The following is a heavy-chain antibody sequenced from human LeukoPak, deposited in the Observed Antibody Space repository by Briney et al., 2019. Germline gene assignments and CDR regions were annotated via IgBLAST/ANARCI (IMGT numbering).Heavy chain of an antibody. CDR3: ARDRCSSTSCFYDY. J-gene: IGHJ4*02. V-gene: IGHV3-7*01. CDR1: GFTFSHYW. CDR2: IKQDGSEQ. D-gene: IGHD2-2*01. Sequence: GGSLRLSCAASGFTFSHYWMTWVRQAPGKGLEWVANIKQDGSEQYYVDSVKGRFTISRDNAKNSLYLQMNSLRVEDMAVYYCARDRCSSTSCFYDYWGQGTLVTVSS.